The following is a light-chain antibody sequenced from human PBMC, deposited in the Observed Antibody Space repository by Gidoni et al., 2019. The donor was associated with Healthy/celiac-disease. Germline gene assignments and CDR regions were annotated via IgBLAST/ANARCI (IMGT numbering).Light chain of an antibody. V-gene: IGKV3-20*01. CDR3: QQYGSFTGLT. CDR1: QSVSSSY. Sequence: ELVLTQSPGTLSLSPGERATLSCRASQSVSSSYLAWYQQKPGQAPRLLIYGASSRDTGIPDRFSGSGSGTDFTLTISRLEPEDFAVYYCQQYGSFTGLTFGGXTKVEIK. J-gene: IGKJ4*01. CDR2: GAS.